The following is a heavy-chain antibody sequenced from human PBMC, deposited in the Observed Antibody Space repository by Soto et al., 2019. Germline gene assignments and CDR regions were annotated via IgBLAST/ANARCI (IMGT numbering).Heavy chain of an antibody. CDR1: GFTFNNYG. D-gene: IGHD3-16*02. CDR3: ARSGRDLITLVGVIASPFDS. CDR2: IWYDGSNT. Sequence: QVQLVESGGGVVQPGRSLRLSCAASGFTFNNYGMHWVRQAPGKGLAWVALIWYDGSNTHYADSVKGRFTISRDNSKNTVYLQMNSLRAEDTAVYYCARSGRDLITLVGVIASPFDSWGQGTPVTVSS. V-gene: IGHV3-33*01. J-gene: IGHJ4*02.